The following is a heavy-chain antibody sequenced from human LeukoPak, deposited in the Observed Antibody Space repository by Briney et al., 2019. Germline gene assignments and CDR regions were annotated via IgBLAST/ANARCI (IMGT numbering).Heavy chain of an antibody. V-gene: IGHV3-73*01. CDR1: GFTFSGSA. J-gene: IGHJ4*02. CDR2: IRSKANSYAT. CDR3: WGSGYIQGGPIFDY. D-gene: IGHD3-22*01. Sequence: GGSLRLSCAASGFTFSGSAMHWVRQASGKGLEWVGRIRSKANSYATAYAASVKGRFTISRDDSKNTAYLQMNSLKTEDTAVYYCWGSGYIQGGPIFDYWGQGTLVTVSS.